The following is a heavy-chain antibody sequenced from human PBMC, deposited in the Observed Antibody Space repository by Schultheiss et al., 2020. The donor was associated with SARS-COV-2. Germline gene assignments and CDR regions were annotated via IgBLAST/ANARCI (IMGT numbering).Heavy chain of an antibody. CDR2: IYYSGST. D-gene: IGHD6-6*01. V-gene: IGHV4-59*01. Sequence: SQTLSLTCAVYGGSFSGYYWNWIRQPPGKGLEWIGYIYYSGSTNYNPSLKSRVTISVDTSKNQFSLKLSSVTAADTAVYYCARERSIAARPGTFDYWGQGTLVTVSS. CDR1: GGSFSGYY. J-gene: IGHJ4*02. CDR3: ARERSIAARPGTFDY.